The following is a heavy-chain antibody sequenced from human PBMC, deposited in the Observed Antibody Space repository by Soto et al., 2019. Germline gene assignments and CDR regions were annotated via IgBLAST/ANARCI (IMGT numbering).Heavy chain of an antibody. D-gene: IGHD5-12*01. V-gene: IGHV4-34*01. CDR2: INHSGST. J-gene: IGHJ6*02. CDR3: ARGLSRVATISRYYYYGMDV. CDR1: GGSFSGYY. Sequence: LSLTCAVYGGSFSGYYWSWIRQPPGKGLEWIGEINHSGSTNYNPSLKSRVTISVDTSKNQFSLKLSSVTAADTAVYYCARGLSRVATISRYYYYGMDVWGQGTTVTVSS.